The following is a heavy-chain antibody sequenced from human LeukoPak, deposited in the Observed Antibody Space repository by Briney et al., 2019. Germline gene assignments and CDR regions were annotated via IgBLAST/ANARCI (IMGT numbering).Heavy chain of an antibody. D-gene: IGHD3-10*01. Sequence: PGGSLRLSCAASGFTFSSYAMSWVRQAPGKGLEWVSAISGSGGSTYYADSVKGRFTISRDNSKNTLYLQMNSLRAEDTAVYYCAKDTTYYYGSGSYYAFDIWGQGTMVTVSS. CDR3: AKDTTYYYGSGSYYAFDI. V-gene: IGHV3-23*01. CDR1: GFTFSSYA. J-gene: IGHJ3*02. CDR2: ISGSGGST.